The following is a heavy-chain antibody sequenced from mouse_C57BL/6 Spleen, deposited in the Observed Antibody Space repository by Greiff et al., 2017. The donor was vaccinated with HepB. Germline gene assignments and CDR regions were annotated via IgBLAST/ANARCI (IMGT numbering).Heavy chain of an antibody. CDR3: ATYGNYVPWFAY. CDR1: GYTFTSYW. J-gene: IGHJ3*01. D-gene: IGHD2-1*01. Sequence: QVQLQQPGAELVKPGASVKLSCKASGYTFTSYWMHWVKQRPGRGLEWIGRIDPNSGGTKYNEKFKSKSTLTVDKPSSTAYMQLSILTSEDSAVYYCATYGNYVPWFAYWGQGTLVTVSA. CDR2: IDPNSGGT. V-gene: IGHV1-72*01.